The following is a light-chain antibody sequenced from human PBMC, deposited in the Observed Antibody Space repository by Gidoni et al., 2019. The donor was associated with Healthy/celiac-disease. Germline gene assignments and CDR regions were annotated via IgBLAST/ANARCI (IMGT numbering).Light chain of an antibody. V-gene: IGKV4-1*01. CDR3: QQYYSTPFT. Sequence: IVMTQSPDSLAVSLGERATINCKSSQSVLYSSNNKNYLAWYQQKPGQTPKLLIYWASTRESGVPDRFSGSGSGTDFTLTISSLQAEDVAVYYCQQYYSTPFTFGPGTKVDIK. J-gene: IGKJ3*01. CDR1: QSVLYSSNNKNY. CDR2: WAS.